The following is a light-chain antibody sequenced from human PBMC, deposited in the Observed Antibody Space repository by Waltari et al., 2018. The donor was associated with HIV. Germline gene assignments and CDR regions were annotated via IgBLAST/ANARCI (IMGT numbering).Light chain of an antibody. CDR2: WAS. V-gene: IGKV4-1*01. J-gene: IGKJ2*01. Sequence: DIVKTQSPDSLAVSLGERVTINCKSSQSVLYNSINKTYLTWYQQKPGQPPKWLIYWASTRESGVPDRFSGSGSGTDFTLTISSLQAEDVAVYYCQQYYSTPYTFGQGTKLEIK. CDR3: QQYYSTPYT. CDR1: QSVLYNSINKTY.